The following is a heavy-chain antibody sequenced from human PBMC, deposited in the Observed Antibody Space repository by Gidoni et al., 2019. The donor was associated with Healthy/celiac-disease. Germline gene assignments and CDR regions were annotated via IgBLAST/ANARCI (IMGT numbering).Heavy chain of an antibody. CDR1: GFSFSSYA. Sequence: EVQRLESGGGLVQPGGSLRLSCAASGFSFSSYALSWVRQAPGKGLEWVSAISGSGGSTYYADSVKGRFTISRDNSKNTLYLQMNSLRAEDTAVYYCAKEVWYYDFWSGYNYYYYGMDVWGQGTTVTVSS. CDR3: AKEVWYYDFWSGYNYYYYGMDV. D-gene: IGHD3-3*01. J-gene: IGHJ6*02. CDR2: ISGSGGST. V-gene: IGHV3-23*01.